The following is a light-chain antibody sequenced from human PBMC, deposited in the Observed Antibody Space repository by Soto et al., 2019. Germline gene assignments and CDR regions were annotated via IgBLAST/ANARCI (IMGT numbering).Light chain of an antibody. CDR3: AAWDGSLNAWV. J-gene: IGLJ3*02. CDR2: NDN. V-gene: IGLV1-44*01. Sequence: QSVLTQPPSASGTPGQRVTISCSGSSSNIGSNVVDWYQQVPGTAPKLLIYNDNQRPSGVPDRFSGSKSGTSASLAISGLHSDDEADYYCAAWDGSLNAWVFGGGTKVTVL. CDR1: SSNIGSNV.